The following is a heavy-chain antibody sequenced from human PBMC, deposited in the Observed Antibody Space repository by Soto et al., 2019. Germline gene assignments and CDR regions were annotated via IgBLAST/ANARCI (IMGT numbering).Heavy chain of an antibody. J-gene: IGHJ3*02. D-gene: IGHD4-17*01. Sequence: QVQLVESGGGVVQPGRSLRLSCAASGFTFSSYAMHWVRQAPGKGLEWVAVISYDGSNKYYADSVKGRFTISRDNSKNALYMQVNSLRAEDTSVYYCASNTVTTFFVVAFDIWGQGTMVTVSS. CDR3: ASNTVTTFFVVAFDI. CDR1: GFTFSSYA. V-gene: IGHV3-30-3*01. CDR2: ISYDGSNK.